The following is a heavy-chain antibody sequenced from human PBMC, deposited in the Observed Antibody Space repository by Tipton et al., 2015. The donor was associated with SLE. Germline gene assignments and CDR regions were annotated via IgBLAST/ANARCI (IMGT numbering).Heavy chain of an antibody. CDR3: ARLQWLVLNWYFDL. CDR2: ISYSGST. J-gene: IGHJ2*01. CDR1: DDSIRDYY. V-gene: IGHV4-59*01. Sequence: TLSLTCSVSDDSIRDYYFSWIRQPPGKELEWIGYISYSGSTRYNPSLKSRVTISVDTSKNQFSLKLSSVTAADTAVYYCARLQWLVLNWYFDLWGRGTLVTVSS. D-gene: IGHD6-19*01.